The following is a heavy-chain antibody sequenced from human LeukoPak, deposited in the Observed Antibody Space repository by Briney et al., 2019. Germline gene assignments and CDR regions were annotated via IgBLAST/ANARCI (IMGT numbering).Heavy chain of an antibody. CDR3: AFSRDGYNNNFDY. CDR1: GLTFSDFS. Sequence: PGGSLRLSCAASGLTFSDFSMNWVRQAPGKGLEWVSSNSSSSSYLYYADSVKGRFAISRDKAKNSLYLQMNSLRAEDTAVYYCAFSRDGYNNNFDYWGQGTLVTVSS. V-gene: IGHV3-21*01. CDR2: NSSSSSYL. J-gene: IGHJ4*02. D-gene: IGHD5-24*01.